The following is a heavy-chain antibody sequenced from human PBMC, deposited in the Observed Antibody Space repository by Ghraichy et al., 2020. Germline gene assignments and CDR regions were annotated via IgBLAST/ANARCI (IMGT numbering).Heavy chain of an antibody. Sequence: GGSLRLSCAASGFTFSDYWMSWVRQAPGKGLEWVANIKHDGSERYYVGSVKGRFTFSRDNAENSLYLQMNSLRVEDTAVYYCARVTYYYDSSGSKYCFGMDVWGQGTTVTVSS. D-gene: IGHD3-22*01. CDR1: GFTFSDYW. J-gene: IGHJ6*02. V-gene: IGHV3-7*01. CDR2: IKHDGSER. CDR3: ARVTYYYDSSGSKYCFGMDV.